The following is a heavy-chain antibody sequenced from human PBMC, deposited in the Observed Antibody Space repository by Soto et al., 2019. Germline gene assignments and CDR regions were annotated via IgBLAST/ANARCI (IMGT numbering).Heavy chain of an antibody. J-gene: IGHJ6*02. Sequence: SVKVSCKASGGTFSSYAISWVRQAPGQGLEWMGGIIPIFGTANYAQKFQGRVTITADKSTSTAYMELSSLRSEDTAVYYCARDRIHYGSGSYYASPYYYYGMDVWGQGTTVTVSS. CDR2: IIPIFGTA. CDR1: GGTFSSYA. CDR3: ARDRIHYGSGSYYASPYYYYGMDV. D-gene: IGHD3-10*01. V-gene: IGHV1-69*06.